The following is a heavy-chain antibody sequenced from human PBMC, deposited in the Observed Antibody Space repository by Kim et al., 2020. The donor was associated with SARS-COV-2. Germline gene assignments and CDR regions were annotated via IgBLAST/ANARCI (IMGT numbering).Heavy chain of an antibody. CDR3: AKKGPSTGMDV. Sequence: KYYADSVKGRFTISRDNSKNTLYLQMNSLRAEDTAVYYCAKKGPSTGMDVWGQGTTVTVSS. J-gene: IGHJ6*02. CDR2: K. V-gene: IGHV3-30*02.